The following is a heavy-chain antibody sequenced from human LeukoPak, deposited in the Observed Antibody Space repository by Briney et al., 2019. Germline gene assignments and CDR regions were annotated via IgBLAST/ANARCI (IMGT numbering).Heavy chain of an antibody. J-gene: IGHJ5*02. CDR3: ARAGYCSGGSCYRRFDWFDP. D-gene: IGHD2-15*01. CDR1: GGSISSYY. V-gene: IGHV4-59*01. CDR2: IYYSGST. Sequence: SETLSLTCTVSGGSISSYYWSWIRQPPGKGLEWIGYIYYSGSTNYNPSLESRVTISVDTSKNQFPLKLSSVTAADTAVYYCARAGYCSGGSCYRRFDWFDPWGQGTLVTVSS.